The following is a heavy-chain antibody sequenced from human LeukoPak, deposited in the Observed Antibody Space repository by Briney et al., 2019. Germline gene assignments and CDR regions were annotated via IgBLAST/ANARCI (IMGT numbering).Heavy chain of an antibody. CDR1: GYTFSSHA. CDR2: INTDTGNP. Sequence: GASVKVSCKACGYTFSSHAMNWVRQAPGQGLEWMGWINTDTGNPTYAQGFTGRFVFSLDTSVSTAYLQISSLKVEDTAVYYCARGSSVVTPRSFDYWGQGTLVTVSS. V-gene: IGHV7-4-1*02. J-gene: IGHJ4*02. CDR3: ARGSSVVTPRSFDY. D-gene: IGHD4-23*01.